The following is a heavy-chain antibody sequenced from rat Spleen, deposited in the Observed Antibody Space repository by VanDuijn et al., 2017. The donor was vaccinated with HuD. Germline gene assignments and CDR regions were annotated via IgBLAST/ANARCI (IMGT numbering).Heavy chain of an antibody. CDR1: GFTFSIYY. V-gene: IGHV5-25*01. CDR3: KRKGEL. Sequence: EVQLVESGGGLVQPGRSMKLSCAASGFTFSIYYMAWFRQAPTKGLEWVASIDTGVDSTDYRDSVKGRFTISRENAKNTLHLQMDSLRSEDTATYYCKRKGELWGQGVMVTVSS. J-gene: IGHJ2*01. CDR2: IDTGVDST. D-gene: IGHD5-1*01.